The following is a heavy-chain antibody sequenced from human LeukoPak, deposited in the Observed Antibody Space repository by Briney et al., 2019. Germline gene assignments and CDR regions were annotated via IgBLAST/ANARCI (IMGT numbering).Heavy chain of an antibody. D-gene: IGHD6-19*01. J-gene: IGHJ4*02. V-gene: IGHV3-48*03. CDR2: IGSSGYTI. CDR3: ARDSGYSSGWSFFDY. Sequence: GGSLRLSCAASGFTFSSYEMNWVRQAPGKGLEWVSYIGSSGYTIYYADSVKGRFTISRDSAKNALYPHMNSLRAEDTAVYYCARDSGYSSGWSFFDYWGQGTLVTVSS. CDR1: GFTFSSYE.